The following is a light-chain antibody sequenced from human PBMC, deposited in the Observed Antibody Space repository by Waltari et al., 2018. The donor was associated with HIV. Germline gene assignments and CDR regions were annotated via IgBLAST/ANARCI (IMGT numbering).Light chain of an antibody. Sequence: SYELTQPPSLSVSPGQTARITCSGDALPTKSSSWYQHKPGQAPRLLIYKDTERPSVIPDRFSGSTSGTTVTLIISGVQAEDEADYYCQSADGGGAIWVFGGGTRLTV. V-gene: IGLV3-25*03. J-gene: IGLJ3*02. CDR3: QSADGGGAIWV. CDR2: KDT. CDR1: ALPTKS.